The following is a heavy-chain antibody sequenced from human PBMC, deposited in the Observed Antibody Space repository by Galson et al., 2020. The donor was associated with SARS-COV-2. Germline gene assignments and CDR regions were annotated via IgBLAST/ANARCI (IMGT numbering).Heavy chain of an antibody. CDR3: AKDLYRQIGDYGVLDY. D-gene: IGHD4-17*01. CDR1: GFTFSSYG. V-gene: IGHV3-33*06. J-gene: IGHJ4*02. CDR2: IWYDGSNK. Sequence: QLGESLKISCAASGFTFSSYGMHWVRQAPGKGLEWVAVIWYDGSNKYYADSVKGRFTISRDNSKNTLYLQMNSLRAEDTAVYYCAKDLYRQIGDYGVLDYWGQGTLVTVSS.